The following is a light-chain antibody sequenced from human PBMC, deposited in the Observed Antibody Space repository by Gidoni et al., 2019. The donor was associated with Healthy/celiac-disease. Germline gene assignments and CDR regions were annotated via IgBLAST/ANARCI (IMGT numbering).Light chain of an antibody. J-gene: IGKJ2*01. Sequence: DIVLTQSPGTLSLSPGERATLSCRASQSVSSSYLAWYQQKPGQAPRLLIYGASSRATGIPDRFSGSGSGTDFTLTNSRLEPEDFAVYYWQQYGSSPPYTFGQGTKLEIK. CDR1: QSVSSSY. CDR2: GAS. CDR3: QQYGSSPPYT. V-gene: IGKV3-20*01.